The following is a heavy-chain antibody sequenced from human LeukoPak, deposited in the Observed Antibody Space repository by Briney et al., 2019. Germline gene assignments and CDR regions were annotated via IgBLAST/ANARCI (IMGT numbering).Heavy chain of an antibody. CDR3: AKEFPPYSGSYNSFDY. CDR1: GFTFNSYS. D-gene: IGHD1-26*01. V-gene: IGHV3-21*04. J-gene: IGHJ4*02. CDR2: ISSSSLSYI. Sequence: GGSLRLSCAASGFTFNSYSMNWARQAPGKGLEWVSSISSSSLSYIYYADSVKGRFTISRDNSKNTLYLQMNSLRAEDTAVYYCAKEFPPYSGSYNSFDYWGQGTLVTVSS.